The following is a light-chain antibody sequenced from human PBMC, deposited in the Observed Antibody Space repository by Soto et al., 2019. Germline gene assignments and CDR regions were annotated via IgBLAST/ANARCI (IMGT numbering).Light chain of an antibody. CDR1: QSVSSSY. CDR3: QQYGSSPRT. V-gene: IGKV3-20*01. CDR2: GAS. J-gene: IGKJ1*01. Sequence: EIVLTQSPGTLSLSPGERATLSCRASQSVSSSYLAWYQQKPGQAPRLLIYGASNRATGIPDRFSGSGSGTDFTLTISRLEPEDFVVYYCQQYGSSPRTFGQGTKWIS.